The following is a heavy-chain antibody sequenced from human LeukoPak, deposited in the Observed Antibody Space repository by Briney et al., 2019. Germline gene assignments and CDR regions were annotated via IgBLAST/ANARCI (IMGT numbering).Heavy chain of an antibody. J-gene: IGHJ4*02. V-gene: IGHV3-21*01. CDR3: ARTEGDY. CDR2: ISSSSFYI. Sequence: GGSLRLSCAASGFPFTSYSMNWVRQAPGRGLEWVSSISSSSFYIYYADSVKGRFTISRDNAKNSLYLQMNSLRAEDTAVYYCARTEGDYWGQGTLVTVSS. CDR1: GFPFTSYS.